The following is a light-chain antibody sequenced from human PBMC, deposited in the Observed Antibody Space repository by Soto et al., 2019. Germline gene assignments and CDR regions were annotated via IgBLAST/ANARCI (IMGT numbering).Light chain of an antibody. CDR2: EVS. CDR1: SSDVGGYNY. CDR3: SSYTSSSTRV. V-gene: IGLV2-14*01. J-gene: IGLJ3*02. Sequence: QSALTQPASVSGSPGQSITISCTGTSSDVGGYNYVSWYQQHPGKAPKLMIYEVSNRPSGVSNRFSGSKSGNTAYLTISGRQAEDEADYYCSSYTSSSTRVFGGGTKLTVL.